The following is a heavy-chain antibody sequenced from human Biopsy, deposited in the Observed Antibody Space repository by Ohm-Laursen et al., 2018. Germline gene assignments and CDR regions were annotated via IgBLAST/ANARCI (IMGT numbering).Heavy chain of an antibody. V-gene: IGHV1-24*01. J-gene: IGHJ4*02. CDR3: AADINVWNVNY. Sequence: ASVKVSCKVSGYTLTELSMHWVRQAPGRGLEWMGGFAPENGKIIYAQKFQGRVTMTEDTSTDTAYMELSSLRSEDTAVYYCAADINVWNVNYWGQGTQVTVSS. CDR1: GYTLTELS. D-gene: IGHD1-1*01. CDR2: FAPENGKI.